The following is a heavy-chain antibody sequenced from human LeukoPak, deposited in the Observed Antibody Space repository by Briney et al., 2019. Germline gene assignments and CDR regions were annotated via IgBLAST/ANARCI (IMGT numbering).Heavy chain of an antibody. V-gene: IGHV3-21*01. CDR2: ISGSGNFI. CDR3: ARDYSDSSGSYYLPDY. CDR1: GFTFSTYP. D-gene: IGHD3-22*01. J-gene: IGHJ4*02. Sequence: GGSLRLSCAASGFTFSTYPMNWVRQAPGKGLEWVSSISGSGNFIYYADSVKGRFTISRDNAKNSPYLQMNSLRAEDTAVYYCARDYSDSSGSYYLPDYWGQGTLVTVSS.